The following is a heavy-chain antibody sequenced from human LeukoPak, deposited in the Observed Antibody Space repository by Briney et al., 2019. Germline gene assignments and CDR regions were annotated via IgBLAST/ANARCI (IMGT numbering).Heavy chain of an antibody. V-gene: IGHV4-39*01. CDR1: GGSISSSSYY. CDR3: ARRSLERILTGLPTDFDY. D-gene: IGHD3-9*01. CDR2: IYYSGST. J-gene: IGHJ4*02. Sequence: PSETLSLTCTVSGGSISSSSYYWGWIRQPPGKGLEWIGSIYYSGSTYYNPSLKSRVTISVDTSKNQFSLKLSSVTAADTAVYYCARRSLERILTGLPTDFDYWGQGTLVTVSS.